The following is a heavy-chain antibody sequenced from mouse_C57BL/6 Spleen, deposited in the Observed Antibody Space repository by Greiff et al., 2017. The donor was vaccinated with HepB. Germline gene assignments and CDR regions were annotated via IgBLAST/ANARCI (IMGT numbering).Heavy chain of an antibody. CDR1: GFSFNTYA. CDR2: IRSKSNNYAT. D-gene: IGHD4-1*01. V-gene: IGHV10-1*01. CDR3: VRHGTGKGGYYFDY. J-gene: IGHJ2*01. Sequence: EVKLMESGGGLVQPKGSLKLSCAASGFSFNTYAMNWVRQAPGKGLEWVARIRSKSNNYATYYADSVKDRFTISRDDSESMLYLQMNNLKTEDTAMYYCVRHGTGKGGYYFDYWGQGTTLTVSS.